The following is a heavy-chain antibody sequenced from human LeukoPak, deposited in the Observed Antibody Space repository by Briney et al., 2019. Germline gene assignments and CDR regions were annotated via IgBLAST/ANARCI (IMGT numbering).Heavy chain of an antibody. D-gene: IGHD3-16*02. CDR1: GGSFSGYY. J-gene: IGHJ4*02. Sequence: SETLSLTCAVYGGSFSGYYWSWIRQPPGKGLEWIGEINHSGSTNYNPSLKSRVTISVDTSKDQFSLKLSSVTAADTAVYYCARQYYDYVWGSYRPTVFDYWGQGTLVTVSS. V-gene: IGHV4-34*01. CDR2: INHSGST. CDR3: ARQYYDYVWGSYRPTVFDY.